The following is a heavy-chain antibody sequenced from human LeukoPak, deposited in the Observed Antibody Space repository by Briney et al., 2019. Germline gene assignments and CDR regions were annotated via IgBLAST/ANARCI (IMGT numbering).Heavy chain of an antibody. D-gene: IGHD5-18*01. CDR2: ISNDITTT. Sequence: GGSLRLSCVVSGFPFTNNPMNWVRQAPGKGLEWVSYISNDITTTYYAESVKGRFTISRDNAKNALYLQMNSPRVEDTAVYYCARDGGNSYEIDYWGQGTLVTVSS. J-gene: IGHJ4*02. CDR1: GFPFTNNP. CDR3: ARDGGNSYEIDY. V-gene: IGHV3-48*01.